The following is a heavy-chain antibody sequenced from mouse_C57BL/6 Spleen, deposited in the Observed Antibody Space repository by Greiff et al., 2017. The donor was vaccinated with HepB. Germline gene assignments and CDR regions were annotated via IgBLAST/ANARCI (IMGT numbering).Heavy chain of an antibody. J-gene: IGHJ3*01. CDR2: ISSGGSYT. CDR3: ARPTYYSNYGFAY. Sequence: EVQRVESGGDLVKPGGSLKLSCAASGFTFSSYGMSWVRQTPDKRLEWVATISSGGSYTYYPDSVKGRFTISRDNAKNTLYLQMSSLKSEDTAMYYCARPTYYSNYGFAYWGQGTLVTVSA. CDR1: GFTFSSYG. D-gene: IGHD2-5*01. V-gene: IGHV5-6*01.